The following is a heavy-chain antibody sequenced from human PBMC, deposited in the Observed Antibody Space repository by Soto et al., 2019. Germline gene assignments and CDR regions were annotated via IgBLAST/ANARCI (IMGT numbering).Heavy chain of an antibody. CDR1: GYTFTSYY. CDR3: ARDLGDSSGYYPTRIFDY. Sequence: ASVKVSCKASGYTFTSYYMHWVRQAPGQGLEWMGIINPSGGSTRYAQKFQGRVTMTRDTSTSTVYMELSSLRAEDTAVYYCARDLGDSSGYYPTRIFDYWGQGTLVTVSS. J-gene: IGHJ4*02. D-gene: IGHD3-22*01. V-gene: IGHV1-46*01. CDR2: INPSGGST.